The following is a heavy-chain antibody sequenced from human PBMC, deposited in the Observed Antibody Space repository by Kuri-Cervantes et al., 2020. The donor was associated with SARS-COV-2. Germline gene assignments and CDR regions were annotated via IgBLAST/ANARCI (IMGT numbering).Heavy chain of an antibody. J-gene: IGHJ6*03. CDR2: IKQDGSEK. V-gene: IGHV3-7*01. Sequence: GESLKISCAASGFTFSSYWMSWVRQAPGKGLEWVANIKQDGSEKSYVDSVKGRFTISRDNAKNSLYLQMNSLRAEDTAVHYCARVGGRRGYSSSWSWGLYYYYMDVWGKGTTVTVSS. CDR3: ARVGGRRGYSSSWSWGLYYYYMDV. D-gene: IGHD6-13*01. CDR1: GFTFSSYW.